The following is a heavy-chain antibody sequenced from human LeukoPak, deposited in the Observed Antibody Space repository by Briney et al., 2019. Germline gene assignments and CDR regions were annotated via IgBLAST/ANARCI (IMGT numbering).Heavy chain of an antibody. Sequence: GGSLRLSCAASGFTFSSYGMHWVRQAPGKGLEWVAVISYDGSNKYYADSVKGRFTISRDNSKNTLYLQMNSLRAEDTAVYYCAKESRYYYDSSGYGVIDYWGQGTLVTVSS. CDR1: GFTFSSYG. D-gene: IGHD3-22*01. CDR3: AKESRYYYDSSGYGVIDY. J-gene: IGHJ4*02. CDR2: ISYDGSNK. V-gene: IGHV3-30*18.